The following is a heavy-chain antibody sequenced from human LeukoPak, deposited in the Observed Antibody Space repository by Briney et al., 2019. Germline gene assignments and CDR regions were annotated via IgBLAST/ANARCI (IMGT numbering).Heavy chain of an antibody. CDR2: IYYSGST. CDR3: ARTKRDGYNKYFQH. D-gene: IGHD5-24*01. V-gene: IGHV4-59*08. J-gene: IGHJ1*01. Sequence: SESLSLTCTVSGGSISSYYWSWIRQPPGKGREWIGYIYYSGSTNYNPSLKSRVTISVDTSKNQFSLKLSSVTAADTAVYYCARTKRDGYNKYFQHWGQGTLVTVSS. CDR1: GGSISSYY.